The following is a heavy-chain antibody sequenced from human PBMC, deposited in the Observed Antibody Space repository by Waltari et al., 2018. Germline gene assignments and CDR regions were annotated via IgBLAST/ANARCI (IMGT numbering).Heavy chain of an antibody. CDR3: ARGEMANWVYFDY. CDR1: GGSIITYP. J-gene: IGHJ4*02. V-gene: IGHV4-59*08. CDR2: IYYTGST. Sequence: QVQLQESGPGLVQPSETLSLTCTISGGSIITYPWSWFRHPPGKGLEWIAYIYYTGSTNYNPSLRGRVTMSLDTSKNQFSLNLSAVTAADTAFYCCARGEMANWVYFDYWGQGTLVTVSS. D-gene: IGHD1-1*01.